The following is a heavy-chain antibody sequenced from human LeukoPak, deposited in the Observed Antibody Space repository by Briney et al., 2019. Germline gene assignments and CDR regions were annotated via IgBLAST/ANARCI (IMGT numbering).Heavy chain of an antibody. Sequence: GGSLRLSCAASGFTFSSHGMCWVRQAPGRGLEWVSSISIGGDTTYSDSVKGRFTISRDNSKNTLYLQLDSLRAEDTAVYYCAKGGITGIQNPPYFDYWGQGTLVTVSS. CDR1: GFTFSSHG. D-gene: IGHD1-20*01. CDR3: AKGGITGIQNPPYFDY. CDR2: ISIGGDTT. V-gene: IGHV3-23*01. J-gene: IGHJ4*02.